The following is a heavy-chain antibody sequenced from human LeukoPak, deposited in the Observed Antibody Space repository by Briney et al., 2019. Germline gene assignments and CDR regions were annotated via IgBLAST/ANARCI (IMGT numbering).Heavy chain of an antibody. D-gene: IGHD1-14*01. CDR1: GHTFTSYD. CDR3: ARGSRNWLDGNFDY. CDR2: MNPDSANT. J-gene: IGHJ4*02. V-gene: IGHV1-8*01. Sequence: GASVKVSCRASGHTFTSYDINWVRQAPGQGLEWMGWMNPDSANTGYAQKFQGRVTMTRDTSIGTAYMELSSLKSEDTAIYYCARGSRNWLDGNFDYWGQGTLVTVS.